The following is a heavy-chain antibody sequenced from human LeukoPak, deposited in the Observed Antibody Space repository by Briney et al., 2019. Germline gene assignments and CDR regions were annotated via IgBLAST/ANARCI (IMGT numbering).Heavy chain of an antibody. Sequence: GGSLRLSCAASGFTFSSYGMHWVHQAPGKGLEWMAVIWYDGSNKYYADSVKGRFTISRDNSKNTLYLQMNSLRAEDTAVYYCAREQWLAPDYWGQGTLVTVSS. CDR2: IWYDGSNK. D-gene: IGHD6-19*01. V-gene: IGHV3-33*01. CDR1: GFTFSSYG. J-gene: IGHJ4*02. CDR3: AREQWLAPDY.